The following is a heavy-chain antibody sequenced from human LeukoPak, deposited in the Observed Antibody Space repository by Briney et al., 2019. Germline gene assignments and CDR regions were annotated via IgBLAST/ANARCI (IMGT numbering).Heavy chain of an antibody. CDR3: AREGGGGIDIEPSFDY. CDR2: IHPRRGDT. D-gene: IGHD2-15*01. V-gene: IGHV1-2*02. CDR1: GYSFTAFY. J-gene: IGHJ4*02. Sequence: ASVKVSCKTSGYSFTAFYIHWVRQAPGQGLEWMGWIHPRRGDTNYAQKFQGRVTMTRDTSTSTVYMELSSLRSEDTAVYYCAREGGGGIDIEPSFDYWGQGTLVTVSS.